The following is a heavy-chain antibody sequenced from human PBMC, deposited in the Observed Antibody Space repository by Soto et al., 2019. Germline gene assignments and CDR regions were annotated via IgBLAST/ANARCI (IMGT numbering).Heavy chain of an antibody. J-gene: IGHJ6*02. V-gene: IGHV1-69*13. D-gene: IGHD3-22*01. CDR1: GGTLSNYV. CDR2: IIPLFGTA. CDR3: ARAYYHDSSGYYRDKYYGMDV. Sequence: ASVKVSCKASGGTLSNYVISWVRQGPGQGLEWMGGIIPLFGTANYAQKFQGRVTITADDSTGTAYMELSSLRSEDTAVYYCARAYYHDSSGYYRDKYYGMDVWGQGTTVTVSS.